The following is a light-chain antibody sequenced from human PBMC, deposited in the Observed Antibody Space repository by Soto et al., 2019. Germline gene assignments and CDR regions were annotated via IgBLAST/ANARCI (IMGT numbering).Light chain of an antibody. V-gene: IGLV1-47*02. CDR2: NNN. CDR3: AAWDDSLSVV. Sequence: QSVLTQPPSASGTPGQRVTISCSGSSFSIGTNYIYWYQRLPGTAPKLLIYNNNQRPSGVPDRFSGSKSGTSASLAISGLRSEDEADYYCAAWDDSLSVVFGGGTKLTVL. J-gene: IGLJ2*01. CDR1: SFSIGTNY.